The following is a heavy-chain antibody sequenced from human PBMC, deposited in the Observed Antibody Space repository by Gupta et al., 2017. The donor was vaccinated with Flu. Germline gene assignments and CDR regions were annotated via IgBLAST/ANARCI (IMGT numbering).Heavy chain of an antibody. V-gene: IGHV3-30*18. D-gene: IGHD2-2*01. CDR3: AKVFPEYQLPPIELDY. J-gene: IGHJ4*02. CDR1: GLPFCRYG. CDR2: ISYDGSNK. Sequence: QVQLVASGGGVVQPGRSLRLSCAASGLPFCRYGMHWGRQAPGKGLEWVAVISYDGSNKYYADSVKGRFTISRDNSKNTLYLQMNSLRAEDTAVYYCAKVFPEYQLPPIELDYWGQGTLVTVSS.